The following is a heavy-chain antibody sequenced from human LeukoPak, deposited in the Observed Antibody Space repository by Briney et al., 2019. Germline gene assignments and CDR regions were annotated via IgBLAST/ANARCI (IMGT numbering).Heavy chain of an antibody. CDR3: AKDTSTWGY. Sequence: SETLSLTCTVSGGSVSSGSYYWSWIRQPPGKGLEWIGYIYYSGSTNYNPSLKSRVTISVDTSKNQFSLKLSSVTAADTAVYYCAKDTSTWGYWGQGTLVTVSS. D-gene: IGHD5/OR15-5a*01. CDR2: IYYSGST. J-gene: IGHJ4*02. CDR1: GGSVSSGSYY. V-gene: IGHV4-61*01.